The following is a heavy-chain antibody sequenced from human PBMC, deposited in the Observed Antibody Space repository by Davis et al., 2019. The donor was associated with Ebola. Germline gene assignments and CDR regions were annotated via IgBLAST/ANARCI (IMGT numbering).Heavy chain of an antibody. Sequence: PGGSLRLSCVASGSTFSSYRMTWVRQAPGKGLEWVANIKQDGSEQEYVDAVKGRFTISRDNAKNALYLQMNSLRAEDSAVYLCARLIPSYYSYYMDTWGKGTTVSVS. CDR2: IKQDGSEQ. CDR1: GSTFSSYR. V-gene: IGHV3-7*03. J-gene: IGHJ6*03. D-gene: IGHD3-16*01. CDR3: ARLIPSYYSYYMDT.